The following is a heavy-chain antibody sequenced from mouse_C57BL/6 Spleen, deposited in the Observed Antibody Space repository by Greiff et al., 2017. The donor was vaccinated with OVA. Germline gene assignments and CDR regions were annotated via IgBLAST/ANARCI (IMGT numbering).Heavy chain of an antibody. J-gene: IGHJ4*01. CDR2: IRSKSNNYAP. CDR1: GFSFNTYA. D-gene: IGHD2-2*01. CDR3: GRRPLYYGYGEAYAMDY. V-gene: IGHV10-1*01. Sequence: GGGLVQPKGSLKLSCAASGFSFNTYAMNWVRQAPGTGLEWVARIRSKSNNYAPYYADSVKDRFTNSRDDSESMLYLQMNNLKTEDTAMYYCGRRPLYYGYGEAYAMDYWGQGTSVTVSA.